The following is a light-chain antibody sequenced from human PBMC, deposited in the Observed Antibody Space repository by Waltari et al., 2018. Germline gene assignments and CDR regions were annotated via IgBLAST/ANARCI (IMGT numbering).Light chain of an antibody. CDR2: AAS. V-gene: IGKV1-39*01. CDR3: QQSHSAPLA. Sequence: DIQMTQSPSSLSASVGDRVTITCRDSRALTNYVNSYQQRPGLAPKLLIYAASTLQGGVPTRFSGSGSGTDFTLTISSLQIEDFATYYCQQSHSAPLAFGGGTRLEI. CDR1: RALTNY. J-gene: IGKJ4*01.